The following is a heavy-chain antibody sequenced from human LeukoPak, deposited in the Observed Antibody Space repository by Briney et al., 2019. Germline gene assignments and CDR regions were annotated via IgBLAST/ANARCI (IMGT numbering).Heavy chain of an antibody. V-gene: IGHV5-51*01. J-gene: IGHJ4*02. CDR1: GYTFSDYW. Sequence: GESLKISCQGSGYTFSDYWIAWVRQKPGKGLEWMGIIWPGDSDAKYRPSLQGQVTFSVDKSISTAYIELNSLKTSDTAIYYCARLFWGYSGYDGGGDHWAQGTLVTVSS. CDR2: IWPGDSDA. CDR3: ARLFWGYSGYDGGGDH. D-gene: IGHD5-12*01.